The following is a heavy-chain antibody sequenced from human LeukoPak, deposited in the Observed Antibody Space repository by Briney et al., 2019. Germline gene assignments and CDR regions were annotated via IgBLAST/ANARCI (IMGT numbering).Heavy chain of an antibody. CDR3: ATLLRGIYSSGPHASFDY. CDR2: IYPGDSDT. CDR1: GYNFNNYW. Sequence: GESLKISCKTSGYNFNNYWIAWVRQMPGKGLEWMGIIYPGDSDTRYSPSFQGHVTFSADKSISTPYLHCSSLKASDTAMYYCATLLRGIYSSGPHASFDYWGQGTLVTVSS. J-gene: IGHJ4*02. V-gene: IGHV5-51*01. D-gene: IGHD6-19*01.